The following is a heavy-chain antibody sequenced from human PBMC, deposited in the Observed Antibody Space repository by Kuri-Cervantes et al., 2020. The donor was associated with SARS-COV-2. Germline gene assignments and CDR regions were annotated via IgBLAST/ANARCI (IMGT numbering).Heavy chain of an antibody. J-gene: IGHJ4*02. Sequence: PETRSPTCAVYGGSFSGYYWSWIRQPPGKGLEWIGEINHSGSTHYNPSLKSRVTISVDTSKTQFSLKLSSVTAADTAVYYCARDGVAAAPDYWGQGTLVTVSS. V-gene: IGHV4-34*01. CDR3: ARDGVAAAPDY. D-gene: IGHD6-13*01. CDR1: GGSFSGYY. CDR2: INHSGST.